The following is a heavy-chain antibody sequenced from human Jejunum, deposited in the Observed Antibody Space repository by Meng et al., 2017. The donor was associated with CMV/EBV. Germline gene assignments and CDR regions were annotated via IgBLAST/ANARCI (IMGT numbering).Heavy chain of an antibody. V-gene: IGHV3-20*04. CDR2: INLKGIT. CDR3: VRDGRGFDS. Sequence: LSGAASGFTVEDYGVSWVRQVPGKGLEWVSNINLKGITAYADSVKGRFTISRDNAKNSVNLQMSSLRAEDTALYYCVRDGRGFDSWGQGTLVTVSS. CDR1: GFTVEDYG. J-gene: IGHJ4*02.